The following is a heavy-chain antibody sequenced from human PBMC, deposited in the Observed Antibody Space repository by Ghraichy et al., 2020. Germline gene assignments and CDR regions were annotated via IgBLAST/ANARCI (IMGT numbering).Heavy chain of an antibody. CDR3: ASLGQEGYYVSGSCSGY. D-gene: IGHD3-10*01. J-gene: IGHJ4*02. CDR1: GFTFSSYW. CDR2: IKQDGSAK. V-gene: IGHV3-7*01. Sequence: GGSLRLSCAASGFTFSSYWMSWVRQAPGRGLEWVANIKQDGSAKYYVDSVKGRFTISRDNAKNSLYLQVNSLRAEDTAVYYCASLGQEGYYVSGSCSGYWGQGTLVTVSS.